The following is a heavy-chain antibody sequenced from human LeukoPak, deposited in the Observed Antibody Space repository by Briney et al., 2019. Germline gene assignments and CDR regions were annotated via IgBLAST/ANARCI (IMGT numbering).Heavy chain of an antibody. V-gene: IGHV3-21*01. J-gene: IGHJ4*02. CDR3: ARDLAVWGQTAAAGT. CDR1: GFTFSSYS. Sequence: PGGSLRLSCAASGFTFSSYSMNWVRQAPGKGLEWVSSISSSSSYIYYADSVKGRFTISRGNAKNSLYLQMNSLRAEDTAVYYCARDLAVWGQTAAAGTWGQGTLVTVSS. CDR2: ISSSSSYI. D-gene: IGHD6-13*01.